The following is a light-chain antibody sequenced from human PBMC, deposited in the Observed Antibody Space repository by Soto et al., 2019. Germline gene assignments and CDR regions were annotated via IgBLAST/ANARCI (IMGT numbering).Light chain of an antibody. J-gene: IGKJ5*01. CDR2: DAS. CDR1: QSVSSY. CDR3: QQHTNWPPGST. V-gene: IGKV3-11*01. Sequence: EIVLTQSPATLSLSPGERATLSCRASQSVSSYLAWYQHKPGQVPRLLIYDASNRATGAPARFSGSGFGTDFTLTISSLEPEDFAVYYCQQHTNWPPGSTFGQGTRLEIK.